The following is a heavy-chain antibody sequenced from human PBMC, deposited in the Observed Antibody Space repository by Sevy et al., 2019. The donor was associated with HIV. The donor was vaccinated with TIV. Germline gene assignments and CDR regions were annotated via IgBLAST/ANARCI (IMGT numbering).Heavy chain of an antibody. CDR1: GYTFTSNY. CDR2: INPSGVSA. D-gene: IGHD6-13*01. Sequence: ASVKVSCKASGYTFTSNYMHWARQAPGQGLEWMGIINPSGVSASYAQKFQGRVTVTRDTSTSTVYMELSSLRSEDTAVYYCARDRAAAGKKYYYYGMDVWGQGTTVTVSS. CDR3: ARDRAAAGKKYYYYGMDV. V-gene: IGHV1-46*01. J-gene: IGHJ6*02.